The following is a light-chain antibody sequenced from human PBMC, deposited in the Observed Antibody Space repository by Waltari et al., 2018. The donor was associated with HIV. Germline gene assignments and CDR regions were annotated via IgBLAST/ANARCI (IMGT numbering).Light chain of an antibody. V-gene: IGLV1-44*01. CDR1: SSNIGSNI. CDR2: SNY. J-gene: IGLJ2*01. CDR3: AAWDDSLNGPV. Sequence: QSVLTQPPSASGTPGQRVTISCSGSSSNIGSNIVNWFQQLPGTAPKLLIYSNYQRPSGVPDRFSGSKSGTSASLAISGLQSEDEAAYYCAAWDDSLNGPVFGGGTKLTVL.